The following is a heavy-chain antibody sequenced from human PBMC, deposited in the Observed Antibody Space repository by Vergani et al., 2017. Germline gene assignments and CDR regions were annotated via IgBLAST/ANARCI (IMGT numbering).Heavy chain of an antibody. V-gene: IGHV4-39*07. CDR3: ARRAYCSSTSCYRYYYMDV. CDR2: INHSGST. D-gene: IGHD2-2*01. J-gene: IGHJ6*03. Sequence: QLQLQESGPGLVKPSETLSLTCTVSGGSISSSSYYWGWIRQPPGKGLEWIGEINHSGSTNYNPSLKSRVTISVDTSKNQFSLKLSSVTAADTAVYYCARRAYCSSTSCYRYYYMDVWGKGTTVTVSS. CDR1: GGSISSSSYY.